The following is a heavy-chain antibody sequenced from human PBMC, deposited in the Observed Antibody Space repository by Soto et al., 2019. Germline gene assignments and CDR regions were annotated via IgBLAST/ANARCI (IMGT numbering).Heavy chain of an antibody. D-gene: IGHD3-16*02. J-gene: IGHJ4*02. Sequence: PSETLSLTCAVSGYSISSGYYWGWIRQPPGKGLEWIGSIYHSGSTYYNPSLKSRVTISVDASKNQFSLKLSSVTAADTAVYYCARVNFSGSYRYALDYWGQGTLVTVSS. CDR2: IYHSGST. CDR1: GYSISSGYY. V-gene: IGHV4-38-2*01. CDR3: ARVNFSGSYRYALDY.